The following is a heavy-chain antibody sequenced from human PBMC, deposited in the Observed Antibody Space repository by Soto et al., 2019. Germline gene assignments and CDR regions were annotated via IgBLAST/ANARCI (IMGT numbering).Heavy chain of an antibody. CDR3: ARRECSGGTCSFDH. J-gene: IGHJ5*02. D-gene: IGHD2-15*01. CDR2: IHYTGST. CDR1: GGSISSGDYY. Sequence: SETLSLTCTVSGGSISSGDYYWSWIRQPPGKGLEWIGSIHYTGSTYYNPSLKSRVTISVDTSKNQFSLKLTSVSAADTAVYYCARRECSGGTCSFDHWGQGTLVTVSS. V-gene: IGHV4-39*01.